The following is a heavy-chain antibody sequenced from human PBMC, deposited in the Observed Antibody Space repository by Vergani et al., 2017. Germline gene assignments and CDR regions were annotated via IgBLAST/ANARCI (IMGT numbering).Heavy chain of an antibody. CDR2: IKNTGEST. V-gene: IGHV3-23*01. D-gene: IGHD5-24*01. J-gene: IGHJ4*02. CDR3: GRGSDNYN. CDR1: GFPFSRHA. Sequence: EVQLLQSEGAVVQPGGSLRLSCVASGFPFSRHAMGGVRQGHGQGLVWVSSIKNTGESTQYADSVKGRFTISRDNSKNTLYLQMNSLRVEDTAVYYCGRGSDNYNWGQGTLVTVSS.